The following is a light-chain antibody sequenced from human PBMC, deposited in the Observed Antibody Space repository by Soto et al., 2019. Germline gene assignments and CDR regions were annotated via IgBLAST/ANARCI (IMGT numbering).Light chain of an antibody. J-gene: IGKJ1*01. CDR2: GAS. V-gene: IGKV3-20*01. Sequence: ELVLTQSPGTLSLSPGERATVSCRASQSVSNNYLAWDQQKPGQAPRLLIYGASNRATGIPDRFSGSGSGTDFTLTISRLEPEDFAVYYCQQYGSSGTFGQGTKVDIK. CDR3: QQYGSSGT. CDR1: QSVSNNY.